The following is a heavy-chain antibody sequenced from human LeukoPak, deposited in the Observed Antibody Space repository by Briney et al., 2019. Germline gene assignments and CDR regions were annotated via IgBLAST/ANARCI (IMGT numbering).Heavy chain of an antibody. J-gene: IGHJ4*02. CDR3: ARSPGGGLYYDSSGYYYPTFDS. Sequence: PGGALRLSCGASVYPFSSYSVNRVRQATGKGVECVSSLTSSSNYIYYIHSKRGRFTVHRDNAKKSLYLQMNGLRAEDTAVYYCARSPGGGLYYDSSGYYYPTFDSWGQGTLVTVSS. D-gene: IGHD3-22*01. V-gene: IGHV3-21*01. CDR1: VYPFSSYS. CDR2: LTSSSNYI.